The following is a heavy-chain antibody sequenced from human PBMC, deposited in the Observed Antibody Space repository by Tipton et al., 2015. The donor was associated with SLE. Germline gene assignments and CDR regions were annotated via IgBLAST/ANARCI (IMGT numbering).Heavy chain of an antibody. Sequence: SLRLSCAVSGFTFSSYGMHWVRQAPGKGPEWVAFIRFDAINKFYVESVRGRFTISRDNSKNTLYLQMNRLRTEDTAVYYCAKDPAPMTTNYFDYRGQGALVTVSS. CDR2: IRFDAINK. J-gene: IGHJ4*02. D-gene: IGHD4-11*01. V-gene: IGHV3-30*02. CDR1: GFTFSSYG. CDR3: AKDPAPMTTNYFDY.